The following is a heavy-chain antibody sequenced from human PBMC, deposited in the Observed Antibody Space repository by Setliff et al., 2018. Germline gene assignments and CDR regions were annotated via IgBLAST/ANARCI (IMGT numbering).Heavy chain of an antibody. CDR2: IIPISGSP. Sequence: SVKVSCKASGGTFSIYDITWVRQAPGQGLEWMGGIIPISGSPNYAQKFQGRVTITTDESTSTAYMELSSLRSEDTAVYYCARPSYSSGWYGNFDYWGQGTLVTVSS. CDR3: ARPSYSSGWYGNFDY. J-gene: IGHJ4*02. D-gene: IGHD6-19*01. V-gene: IGHV1-69*05. CDR1: GGTFSIYD.